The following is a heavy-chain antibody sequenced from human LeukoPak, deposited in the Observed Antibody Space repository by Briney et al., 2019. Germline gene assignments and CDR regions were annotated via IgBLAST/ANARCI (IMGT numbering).Heavy chain of an antibody. CDR1: GFTFSSYA. Sequence: GGSLRLSCAASGFTFSSYAMHWVRQAPGKGLEWVAVISYDGSNKYYADSVKGRFTISRDNSKNTLYLQMNSLRAEDTAVYYCARVPPGIAVDPQGFDYWGQGTLVTVSS. V-gene: IGHV3-30*04. J-gene: IGHJ4*02. CDR3: ARVPPGIAVDPQGFDY. CDR2: ISYDGSNK. D-gene: IGHD6-19*01.